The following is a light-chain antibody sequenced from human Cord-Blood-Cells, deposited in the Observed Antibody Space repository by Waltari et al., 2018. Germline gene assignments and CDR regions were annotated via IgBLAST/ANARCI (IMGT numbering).Light chain of an antibody. V-gene: IGKV2-28*01. J-gene: IGKJ4*01. CDR2: LGS. Sequence: DIVMTQSPLSLPVTPGEPASISCRSSQSLLHSNGYNYSDWYLQKPGQSPQLLIYLGSNRASGVPDRFSGSGSGTDFTLEISRVEAEDVGVYYCMQALQTLQTTLTFGGGTKVEIK. CDR1: QSLLHSNGYNY. CDR3: MQALQTLQTTLT.